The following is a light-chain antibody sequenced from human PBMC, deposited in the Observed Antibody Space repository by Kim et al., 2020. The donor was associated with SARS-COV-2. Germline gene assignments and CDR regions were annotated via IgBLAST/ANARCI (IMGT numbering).Light chain of an antibody. J-gene: IGLJ2*01. V-gene: IGLV2-8*01. Sequence: GQSLTLSHPRPSRDVVGSTLASWHQHPPGAVPKLLFSEVSKRPSGLPARFSGPKSWNTASLTVSGLQADDEANYYCSSYVGSGNVVFGGGTQLTVL. CDR2: EVS. CDR1: SRDVVGSTL. CDR3: SSYVGSGNVV.